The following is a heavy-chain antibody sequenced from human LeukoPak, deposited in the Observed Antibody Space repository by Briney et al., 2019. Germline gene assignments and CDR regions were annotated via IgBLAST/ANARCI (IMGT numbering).Heavy chain of an antibody. D-gene: IGHD3-10*01. CDR1: GFTFSSYG. CDR3: ARESPMVRGVIVSENWFDP. Sequence: GRSLRLSCAASGFTFSSYGMHWVRQAPGKGLEWVAVIWYDGSNKYYADSVKGRFTISRDNSKNTLYLQMNSLRAEDTAVYYCARESPMVRGVIVSENWFDPWGQGTLVTVSS. V-gene: IGHV3-33*01. CDR2: IWYDGSNK. J-gene: IGHJ5*02.